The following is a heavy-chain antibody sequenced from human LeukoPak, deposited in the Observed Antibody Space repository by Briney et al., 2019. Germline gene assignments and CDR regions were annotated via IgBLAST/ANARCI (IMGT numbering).Heavy chain of an antibody. J-gene: IGHJ4*02. Sequence: EASVKVSCKASGYTFTSYDFNWVRQATGQRPEWMEWMSPNSGDTGYAQKFQDRVTMTRNTSISTAYMELSSLRSDDTAVYYCARGPPNWGYDYWGPGTLVTVSS. D-gene: IGHD7-27*01. CDR2: MSPNSGDT. CDR3: ARGPPNWGYDY. V-gene: IGHV1-8*01. CDR1: GYTFTSYD.